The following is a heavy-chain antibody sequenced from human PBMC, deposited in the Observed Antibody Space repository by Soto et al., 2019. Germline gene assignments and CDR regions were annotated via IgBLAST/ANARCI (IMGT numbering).Heavy chain of an antibody. V-gene: IGHV3-48*01. D-gene: IGHD2-2*01. CDR1: YS. J-gene: IGHJ4*02. CDR2: ISSSSSAR. CDR3: ARGRAETHTTDY. Sequence: YSMNWVRQAPGKGLEWVSYISSSSSARYYADSVKGRFTISRDNAKNSLCLQMNSLRAEDTAVYYCARGRAETHTTDYWGQGTLVTVSS.